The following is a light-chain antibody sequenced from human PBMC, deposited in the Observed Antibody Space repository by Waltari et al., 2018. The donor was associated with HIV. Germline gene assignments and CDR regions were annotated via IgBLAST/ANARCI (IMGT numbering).Light chain of an antibody. CDR1: QSISSY. CDR2: GAS. Sequence: DIHISQSPSSLSASVGGRVTITCRASQSISSYLNWYQQKPGKAPNLLIYGASTLQSGIPVRFSGSGSGTGFTLTISSLQPEDFATYYCQQCYSTPHTFGGGTKVELK. V-gene: IGKV1-39*01. CDR3: QQCYSTPHT. J-gene: IGKJ4*02.